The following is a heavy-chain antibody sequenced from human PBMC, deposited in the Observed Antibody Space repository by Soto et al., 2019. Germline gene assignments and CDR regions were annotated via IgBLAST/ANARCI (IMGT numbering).Heavy chain of an antibody. D-gene: IGHD3-10*01. Sequence: GGSLRLSCAASGFTFSSYAMSWVRQAPGKGLEWVSAISGSGGSTYYADSVKGRFTISRDNSKNTLYLQMNSLRAEDTAVYYCANLYGSGSYLDAFDIWGQGTMVTVSS. V-gene: IGHV3-23*01. CDR2: ISGSGGST. CDR1: GFTFSSYA. CDR3: ANLYGSGSYLDAFDI. J-gene: IGHJ3*02.